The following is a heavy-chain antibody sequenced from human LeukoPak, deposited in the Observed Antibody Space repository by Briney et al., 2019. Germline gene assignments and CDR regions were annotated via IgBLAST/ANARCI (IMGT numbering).Heavy chain of an antibody. CDR3: AKDRSYAFDF. CDR1: GFSFSTYA. V-gene: IGHV3-23*01. D-gene: IGHD3-10*01. J-gene: IGHJ4*02. CDR2: LSGSGGST. Sequence: GGSLRLSCAASGFSFSTYAMSWVRQGPGKGLEWASALSGSGGSTYYADSVKGRFTISRDNSKNTLYLQMNSLRAEDTAVYYCAKDRSYAFDFWGQGTLVTVSS.